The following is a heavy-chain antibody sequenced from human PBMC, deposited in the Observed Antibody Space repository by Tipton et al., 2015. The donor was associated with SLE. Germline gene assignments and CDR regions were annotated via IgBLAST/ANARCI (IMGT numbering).Heavy chain of an antibody. J-gene: IGHJ2*01. D-gene: IGHD3-10*01. Sequence: TLSLTCTVSGGSISSGSYYWSWIRQPAGKGLEWIGHIYATGITNYNPSLKSRVTISVDTSKNQFSLKLSSVTAADTAVYYCARVPIPVVRGVRYFDLWGRGTLVTVSS. CDR2: IYATGIT. V-gene: IGHV4-61*09. CDR3: ARVPIPVVRGVRYFDL. CDR1: GGSISSGSYY.